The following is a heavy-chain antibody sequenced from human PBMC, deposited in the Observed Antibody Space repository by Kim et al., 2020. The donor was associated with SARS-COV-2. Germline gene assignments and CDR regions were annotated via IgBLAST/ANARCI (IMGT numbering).Heavy chain of an antibody. D-gene: IGHD1-26*01. J-gene: IGHJ4*02. CDR1: GYTFTSYY. CDR3: ARGRGPSGSYGYQTPYYFDY. Sequence: ASVKVSCKASGYTFTSYYMHWVRQAPGQGLEWMGIINPSGGSTSYAQKFQGRVTMTRDTSTSTVYMELSSLRSEDTAVYYCARGRGPSGSYGYQTPYYFDYWGQGTLVTVSS. CDR2: INPSGGST. V-gene: IGHV1-46*01.